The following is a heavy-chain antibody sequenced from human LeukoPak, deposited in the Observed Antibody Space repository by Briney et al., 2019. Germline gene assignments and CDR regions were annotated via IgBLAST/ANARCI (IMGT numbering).Heavy chain of an antibody. CDR2: IGTAGDT. D-gene: IGHD6-19*01. V-gene: IGHV3-13*01. CDR1: GFTFSSYD. CDR3: ARAVARAAGDYFDY. J-gene: IGHJ4*02. Sequence: GGSLRLSCAASGFTFSSYDMHWVRQATGKGLGWVSAIGTAGDTYYPGSVKGRFTISRENAKNSLYLQMNSLRAGDTAVYYCARAVARAAGDYFDYWGQGTLVTVSS.